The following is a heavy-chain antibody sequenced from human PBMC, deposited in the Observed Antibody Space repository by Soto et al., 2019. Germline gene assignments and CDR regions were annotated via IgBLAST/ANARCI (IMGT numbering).Heavy chain of an antibody. CDR3: ARCMGFDGSGYAFFDS. CDR1: GFTFSGHT. Sequence: PGGSLRLSCSACGFTFSGHTINWVRQAPGKGLEWVSSVSSSSSYIYYADSVKGRFTVSRDNAEKSLYLQMNSLRAEDTAIYYCARCMGFDGSGYAFFDSWGQGTLVTVSS. D-gene: IGHD3-10*01. V-gene: IGHV3-21*01. J-gene: IGHJ4*02. CDR2: VSSSSSYI.